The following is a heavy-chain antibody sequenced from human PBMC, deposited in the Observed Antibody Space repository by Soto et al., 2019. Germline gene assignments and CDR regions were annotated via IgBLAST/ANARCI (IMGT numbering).Heavy chain of an antibody. D-gene: IGHD1-26*01. V-gene: IGHV3-30-3*01. J-gene: IGHJ4*02. Sequence: QVQLVESGGGVVQPGRSLRLSCAASGFTFSSYAMHWVRQAPGKGLECVAVISYDGSNKYYADSVKGRFTISRDNSKNTLYLQMNSLRAEDTAVYYCARDLEAMGLIDYWGQGTLVTVSS. CDR1: GFTFSSYA. CDR2: ISYDGSNK. CDR3: ARDLEAMGLIDY.